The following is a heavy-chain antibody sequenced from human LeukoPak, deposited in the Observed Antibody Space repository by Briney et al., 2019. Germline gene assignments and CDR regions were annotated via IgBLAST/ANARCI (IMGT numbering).Heavy chain of an antibody. CDR1: GFTFSSYW. J-gene: IGHJ4*02. V-gene: IGHV3-7*01. CDR3: ARVRGSYCSDY. D-gene: IGHD1-26*01. CDR2: IKQDESEK. Sequence: GGSLRLSCAASGFTFSSYWMSWVRQAPGKGLEWVANIKQDESEKYYVDSVKGRFTISRDNAKGSLYLQMNSLRVDDTAVYYCARVRGSYCSDYWGQGTLVTVSS.